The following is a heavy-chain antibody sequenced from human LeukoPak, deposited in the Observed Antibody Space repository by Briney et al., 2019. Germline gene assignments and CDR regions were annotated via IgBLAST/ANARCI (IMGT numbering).Heavy chain of an antibody. D-gene: IGHD3-10*01. CDR1: GLTLSNYG. J-gene: IGHJ4*02. V-gene: IGHV3-23*01. CDR3: AKRGVVIRVILVGFHKEAYYFDS. Sequence: GGSLRLSCAVSGLTLSNYGMIWVRQAPGKGLEWVAGISGSGGSTNYADSVRGRFTIARDNRKNTVYLQMNSLRAEDTAVYFCAKRGVVIRVILVGFHKEAYYFDSWGQGALVTVSS. CDR2: ISGSGGST.